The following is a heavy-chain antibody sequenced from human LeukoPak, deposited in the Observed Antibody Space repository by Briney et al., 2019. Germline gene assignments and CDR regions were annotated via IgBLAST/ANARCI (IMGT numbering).Heavy chain of an antibody. CDR3: TLRRTGLAKLDY. D-gene: IGHD4-17*01. J-gene: IGHJ4*02. CDR2: INHSGST. V-gene: IGHV4-34*08. Sequence: PGGSLRLSCAASGFTFSTYWMNWVRQPPGKGLEWIGEINHSGSTNYNPSLKSRVTISVDTSKNQFSLKLSSVTAADTAVYYCTLRRTGLAKLDYWGQGTLVTVSS. CDR1: GFTFSTYW.